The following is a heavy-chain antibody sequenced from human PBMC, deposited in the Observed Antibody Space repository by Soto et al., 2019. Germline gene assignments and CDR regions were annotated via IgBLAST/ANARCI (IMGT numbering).Heavy chain of an antibody. J-gene: IGHJ4*02. Sequence: QLQLQESGSGLVKTSETLSLTCTVSGAYISYGGFSWSWIRQSPGKGLEWIGYISHLESTYFHPSFKSRFTISIDRTMNQCSLKLSFVTAADMAVCYCARGGGYDSFDYWGQGVLVTVSS. V-gene: IGHV4-30-2*06. CDR2: ISHLEST. CDR1: GAYISYGGFS. CDR3: ARGGGYDSFDY. D-gene: IGHD5-12*01.